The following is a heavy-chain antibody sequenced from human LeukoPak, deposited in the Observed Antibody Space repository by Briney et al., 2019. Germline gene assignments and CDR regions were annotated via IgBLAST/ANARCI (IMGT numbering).Heavy chain of an antibody. J-gene: IGHJ4*02. CDR3: ARVVRDSSGYYYTNYYFDY. CDR1: GGSISSYY. V-gene: IGHV4-59*01. CDR2: IYNSGST. D-gene: IGHD3-22*01. Sequence: SETLSLTCTVSGGSISSYYWNWIRQPPGKGLEWIGYIYNSGSTNNNPSLKSRVTISVDTSKNQFSLKLSSVTAADTAVYYCARVVRDSSGYYYTNYYFDYWGQGTLVTVSS.